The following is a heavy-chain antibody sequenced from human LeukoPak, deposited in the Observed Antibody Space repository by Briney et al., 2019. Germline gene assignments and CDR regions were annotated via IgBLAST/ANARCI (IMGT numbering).Heavy chain of an antibody. J-gene: IGHJ6*04. CDR3: GRSRYSSASKDV. CDR2: INTDGSST. CDR1: GFTFSNYA. Sequence: GGSLRLSCAASGFTFSNYAMNWVRQAPGEGLEWVSRINTDGSSTNYADSVKGRFTISRDNAKNTLYLQMNSPRAEDTAMYYCGRSRYSSASKDVWGKGTTVTVSS. V-gene: IGHV3-74*01. D-gene: IGHD6-6*01.